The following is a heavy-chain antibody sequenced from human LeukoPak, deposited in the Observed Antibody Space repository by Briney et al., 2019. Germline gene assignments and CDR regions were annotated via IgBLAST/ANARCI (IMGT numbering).Heavy chain of an antibody. D-gene: IGHD6-13*01. CDR3: ARDHSSSWYYDASDI. V-gene: IGHV1-2*02. CDR2: INPNSGGT. J-gene: IGHJ3*02. Sequence: ASVKVSCKASGYTFTGYYMHWVRQAPGQGLEWMGWINPNSGGTNYAQKFQGRVTMTRDTSISTAYMELSRLRSDDTAVYYCARDHSSSWYYDASDIWGQGTMVTVSS. CDR1: GYTFTGYY.